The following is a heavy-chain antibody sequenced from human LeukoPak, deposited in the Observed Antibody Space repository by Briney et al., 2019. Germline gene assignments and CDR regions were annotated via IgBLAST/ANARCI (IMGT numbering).Heavy chain of an antibody. D-gene: IGHD3-9*01. V-gene: IGHV3-30*18. J-gene: IGHJ6*02. Sequence: GGSLRLSCAASGFTFSSYGMHWVRQAPGKGLEWVAVISYDGSNKYYADSVKGRFTISRDNSKNTLYPQMNSLRSEDTAVYYCAKAIPRYYDILTGTYNYYYGMDVWGQGTTVTVSS. CDR1: GFTFSSYG. CDR3: AKAIPRYYDILTGTYNYYYGMDV. CDR2: ISYDGSNK.